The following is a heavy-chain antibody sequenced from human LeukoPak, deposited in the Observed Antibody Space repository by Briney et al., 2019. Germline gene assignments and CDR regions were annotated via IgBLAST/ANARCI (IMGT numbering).Heavy chain of an antibody. CDR3: ARDGYYDILTGYYYYGMDV. D-gene: IGHD3-9*01. CDR2: ISSSSSYI. CDR1: GFTFSSYG. J-gene: IGHJ6*02. V-gene: IGHV3-21*01. Sequence: GGSLRLSCAASGFTFSSYGMNWARQAPGKGLEWVSSISSSSSYIYYADSVKGRFTISRGNAKNSLYLQMNSLRAEDTAVYYCARDGYYDILTGYYYYGMDVWGQGTTVTVSS.